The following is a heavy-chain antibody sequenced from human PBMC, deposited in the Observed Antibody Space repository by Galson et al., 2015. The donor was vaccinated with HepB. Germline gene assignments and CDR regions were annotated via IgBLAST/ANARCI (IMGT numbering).Heavy chain of an antibody. V-gene: IGHV3-23*01. Sequence: SLRLSCAASGFTFSSYAMSWVRQAPGKGLEWVSAISGSGGSTYYADSVKGRFTISRDNSKNTLYLQMNSLRAEDTAVYYCAKGEMATIVEFAYFQHWGQGTLVTVSS. D-gene: IGHD5-24*01. CDR1: GFTFSSYA. CDR3: AKGEMATIVEFAYFQH. J-gene: IGHJ1*01. CDR2: ISGSGGST.